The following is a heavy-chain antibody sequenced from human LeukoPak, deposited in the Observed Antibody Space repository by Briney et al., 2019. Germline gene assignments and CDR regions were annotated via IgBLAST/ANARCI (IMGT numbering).Heavy chain of an antibody. CDR1: GYSISSGYY. CDR2: IYHSGST. Sequence: SETLSLTCTVSGYSISSGYYWGWIRQPPGKGLEWIGSIYHSGSTYYNPSLKSRVTISVDTSKNQFSLKLSSVTAADTAVYYCARDRQHRAPRNGGYVNWFDPWGQGTLVTVSS. CDR3: ARDRQHRAPRNGGYVNWFDP. D-gene: IGHD3-16*01. V-gene: IGHV4-38-2*02. J-gene: IGHJ5*02.